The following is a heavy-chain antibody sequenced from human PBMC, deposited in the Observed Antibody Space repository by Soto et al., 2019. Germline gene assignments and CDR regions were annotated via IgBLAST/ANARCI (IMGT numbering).Heavy chain of an antibody. J-gene: IGHJ3*02. CDR1: GYTFTSYG. D-gene: IGHD5-12*01. CDR3: ASSEMATIAFDI. CDR2: ISAYNGNT. Sequence: ASVKVSCKASGYTFTSYGISWVRQAPGQGLEWMGWISAYNGNTNYAQKLQSRVTITTDTSTSTAYMELRSLRSDDTAVYYGASSEMATIAFDIWGQGTMVTVSS. V-gene: IGHV1-18*01.